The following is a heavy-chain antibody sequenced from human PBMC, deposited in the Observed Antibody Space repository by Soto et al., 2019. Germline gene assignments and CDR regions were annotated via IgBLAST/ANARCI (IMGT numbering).Heavy chain of an antibody. J-gene: IGHJ6*02. V-gene: IGHV4-31*02. CDR3: ARINGDNYGMDV. Sequence: PSETLSLTCTVSGGSISSGGYYWSCIRPHPGQGLEWIGYIYYSGSTYYNPSLKRRVTISVDKSKNQFSLKLSFGTDAEAVGYYCARINGDNYGMDVWGQGTTVTVSS. CDR1: GGSISSGGYY. D-gene: IGHD3-9*01. CDR2: IYYSGST.